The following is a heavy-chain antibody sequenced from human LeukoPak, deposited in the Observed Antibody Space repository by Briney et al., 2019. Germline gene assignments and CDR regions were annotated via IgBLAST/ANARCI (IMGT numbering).Heavy chain of an antibody. D-gene: IGHD3-16*01. Sequence: PGGSLRLSCAASEFTFSTYAMTWVRQAPGKGLEWVSTIGGSGSPSSASYADSVKGRFTISSDKPKDTLYLLINSLRADDTAIYYCAKNVLGMRAFDIWGQGTMVTVSS. CDR2: IGGSGSPSSA. CDR3: AKNVLGMRAFDI. CDR1: EFTFSTYA. J-gene: IGHJ3*02. V-gene: IGHV3-23*01.